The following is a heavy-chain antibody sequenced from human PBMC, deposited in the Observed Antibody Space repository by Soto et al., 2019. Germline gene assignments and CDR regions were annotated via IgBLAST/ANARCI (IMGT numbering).Heavy chain of an antibody. J-gene: IGHJ6*02. Sequence: QVQLQESGPGLVKPSETLSLTCTVSGGSISSYYWSWIRQPPGKGLEWIGYIYYSESTNYNPSLKSRVTISVDTSKNQFSLKLSSVTAADTAVYYCARDRRYDFWSGYRATYGMDVWGQGTTVTVSS. D-gene: IGHD3-3*01. CDR1: GGSISSYY. CDR3: ARDRRYDFWSGYRATYGMDV. V-gene: IGHV4-59*01. CDR2: IYYSEST.